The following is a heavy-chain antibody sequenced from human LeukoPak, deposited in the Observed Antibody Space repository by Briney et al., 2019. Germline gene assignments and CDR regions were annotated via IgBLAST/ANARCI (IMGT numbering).Heavy chain of an antibody. D-gene: IGHD5/OR15-5a*01. CDR3: ARSWLVYYWYYGMDV. V-gene: IGHV3-48*01. CDR1: GFTFSDYS. CDR2: IGIDSGNT. J-gene: IGHJ6*02. Sequence: GGSLRLSCAASGFTFSDYSMNWVRQAPGKGLEWISYIGIDSGNTNYADSVKGRFTISGDKAKNSLYLQMNSLRAEDTAVYYCARSWLVYYWYYGMDVWGQGTTVTVSS.